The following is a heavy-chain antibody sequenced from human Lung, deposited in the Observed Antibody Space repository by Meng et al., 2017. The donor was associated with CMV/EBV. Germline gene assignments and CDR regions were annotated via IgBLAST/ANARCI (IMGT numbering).Heavy chain of an antibody. Sequence: ASVXVSXKASGYTFTGYYLYWVRQAPGQGLEWMEWINPNNGGTNYAQRFQGRVTMTRDTSITTVYMELSRLTSDDTAVYYCARKTDTGGWNFHHWGQGTLVTVSS. CDR3: ARKTDTGGWNFHH. CDR1: GYTFTGYY. J-gene: IGHJ1*01. D-gene: IGHD3-16*01. V-gene: IGHV1-2*02. CDR2: INPNNGGT.